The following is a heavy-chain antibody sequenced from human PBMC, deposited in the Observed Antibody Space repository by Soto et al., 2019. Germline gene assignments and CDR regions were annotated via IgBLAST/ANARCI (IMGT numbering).Heavy chain of an antibody. CDR2: VSSSSSYI. J-gene: IGHJ4*02. CDR1: GFTFSGHT. V-gene: IGHV3-21*01. Sequence: LRLSCAASGFTFSGHTINWVRQAPGKGLEWVSSVSSSSSYIYYADSVKGRFTVSRDNAEKSLYLQMNSLRAEDTAMYYCARCMGFDGSGYAFFDSWGQGTLVTVSS. CDR3: ARCMGFDGSGYAFFDS. D-gene: IGHD3-10*01.